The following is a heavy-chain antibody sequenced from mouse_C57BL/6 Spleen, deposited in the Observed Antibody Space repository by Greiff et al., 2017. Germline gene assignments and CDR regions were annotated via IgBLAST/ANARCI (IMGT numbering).Heavy chain of an antibody. CDR1: GFTFSDYG. CDR3: ARHDTTVGYAMDY. V-gene: IGHV5-15*01. Sequence: EVNLVESGGGLVQPGGSLKLSCAASGFTFSDYGMAWVRQAPRKGPEWVAFISNLAYSIYYADTVTGRFTISRENAKNTLYLEISSLRSEDTAMYYCARHDTTVGYAMDYWGQGTSVTVSS. D-gene: IGHD1-1*01. J-gene: IGHJ4*01. CDR2: ISNLAYSI.